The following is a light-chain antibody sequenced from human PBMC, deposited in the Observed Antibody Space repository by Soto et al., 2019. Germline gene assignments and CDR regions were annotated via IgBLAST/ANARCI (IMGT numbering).Light chain of an antibody. CDR2: GAS. Sequence: EIVLTRSPGTLSLSPGERATLSCTASQSVNNNFFAWYQQKPGQPPRLLIYGASIRATGTPDRFSGSGSGTDFTLTINKLEPDDFALYFCQNYGSPPVTFGGGTKVEIK. J-gene: IGKJ4*01. CDR3: QNYGSPPVT. V-gene: IGKV3-20*01. CDR1: QSVNNNF.